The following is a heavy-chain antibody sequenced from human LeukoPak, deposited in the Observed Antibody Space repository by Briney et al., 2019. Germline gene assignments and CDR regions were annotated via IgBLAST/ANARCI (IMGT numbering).Heavy chain of an antibody. CDR2: IYPGDSDT. V-gene: IGHV5-51*01. CDR3: ARRGNSALFDF. CDR1: GYSFTTYW. D-gene: IGHD4-23*01. J-gene: IGHJ4*02. Sequence: GESLKISCKGSGYSFTTYWIAWVRQMPGKGLEWMGIIYPGDSDTRYSPSFEGQVTISADKSISTAYLQWSSLKASDPAMYYCARRGNSALFDFWGQGTLVTVSS.